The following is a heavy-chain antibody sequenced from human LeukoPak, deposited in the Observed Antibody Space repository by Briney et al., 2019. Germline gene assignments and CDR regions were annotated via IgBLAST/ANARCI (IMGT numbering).Heavy chain of an antibody. V-gene: IGHV4-39*01. CDR1: RGSVSSSSYY. J-gene: IGHJ5*02. Sequence: PSETLSLTCTVSRGSVSSSSYYWGWIRQPPGKGLEWIGSIYYNEYTYYNPSLKSRVTISVDTSKNQFSLKLSSVTAADTAVYYCARHDYSGSYYGLSWFDPWGPGTLVTVSS. CDR2: IYYNEYT. CDR3: ARHDYSGSYYGLSWFDP. D-gene: IGHD1-26*01.